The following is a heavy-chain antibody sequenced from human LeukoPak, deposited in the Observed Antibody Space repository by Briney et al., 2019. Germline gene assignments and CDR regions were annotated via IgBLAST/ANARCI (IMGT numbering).Heavy chain of an antibody. CDR2: IIPIFGTA. CDR1: GGTFSSYA. J-gene: IGHJ5*02. CDR3: VSVTWYSSGWYWFDP. D-gene: IGHD6-19*01. Sequence: SVKVSCKASGGTFSSYAISWVRQAPGQGLEWMGRIIPIFGTANYAQKFQGRVTITTDESTSTAYMELSSRGYEDAAVYYCVSVTWYSSGWYWFDPGGQGTLVSVFS. V-gene: IGHV1-69*05.